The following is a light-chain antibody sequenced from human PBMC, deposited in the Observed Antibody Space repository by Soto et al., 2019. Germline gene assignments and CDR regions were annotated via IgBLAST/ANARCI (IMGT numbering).Light chain of an antibody. CDR3: AAWDDNLSGFYA. CDR2: RNS. V-gene: IGLV1-47*01. Sequence: QAVVTQTPSASGSPGQRVTISCSGSTSTIGRNYVYWYQQLPGTAPKLLIYRNSQRPSGVPDRFSGSKSGTSASLAISGLRSEDEADYYCAAWDDNLSGFYAFGDGTKVTVL. CDR1: TSTIGRNY. J-gene: IGLJ1*01.